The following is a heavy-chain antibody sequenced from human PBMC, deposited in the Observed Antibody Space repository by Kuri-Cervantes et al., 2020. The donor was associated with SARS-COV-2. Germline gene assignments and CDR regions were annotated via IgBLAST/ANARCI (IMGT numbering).Heavy chain of an antibody. D-gene: IGHD3-22*01. CDR2: IYYSGST. Sequence: ESLKISCTVSGGSISSYYWSWIRQPPGKGLEWIGYIYYSGSTNYNPSLKSRVTISVDTSKNQFSLKLSSVTAADTAVYYCAVIDSSGYYYLDYWGQGTLVTVSS. CDR3: AVIDSSGYYYLDY. J-gene: IGHJ4*02. V-gene: IGHV4-59*12. CDR1: GGSISSYY.